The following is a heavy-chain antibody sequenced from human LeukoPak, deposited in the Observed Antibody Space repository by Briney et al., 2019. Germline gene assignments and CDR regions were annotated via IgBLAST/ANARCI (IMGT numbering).Heavy chain of an antibody. J-gene: IGHJ4*02. CDR2: INHSGST. CDR1: GGSFSGYY. CDR3: ARSYSSATGY. D-gene: IGHD6-19*01. Sequence: PSETLSLTCAVYGGSFSGYYWSWIRQPPGKGLEWIGEINHSGSTNYNPSLKSRVTISVDKSKNQFSLKLSSVTAADTAVYYCARSYSSATGYWGQGTLVTVSS. V-gene: IGHV4-34*01.